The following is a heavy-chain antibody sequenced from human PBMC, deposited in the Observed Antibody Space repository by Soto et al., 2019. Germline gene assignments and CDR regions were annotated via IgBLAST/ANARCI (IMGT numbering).Heavy chain of an antibody. J-gene: IGHJ4*02. V-gene: IGHV3-7*01. CDR3: ASLNDYIWGSYRATNFDY. D-gene: IGHD3-16*02. Sequence: PGGSLRLSCAASGFTFSSYWMSWGRQAPGKGLEWVANIKQDGSEKYYVDSVKGRFTISRDNAKNSLYLQMNSLRAEDTAVYYCASLNDYIWGSYRATNFDYWGQGTLVTVSS. CDR2: IKQDGSEK. CDR1: GFTFSSYW.